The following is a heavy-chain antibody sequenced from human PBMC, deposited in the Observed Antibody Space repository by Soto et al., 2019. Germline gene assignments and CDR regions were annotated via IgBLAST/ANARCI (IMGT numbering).Heavy chain of an antibody. Sequence: EVQLLESGGGLVQWGGSLRLSCAASGFTFSTYAMNWVRQAPGKGLEWVSVISGSGLSTYYADSVKGRFTISRDNSKNTLYLQMNDLRAVDSAVYYCAKDQGFGNLGLEYFHHWGQGSLVTVSS. CDR3: AKDQGFGNLGLEYFHH. CDR2: ISGSGLST. J-gene: IGHJ1*01. V-gene: IGHV3-23*01. CDR1: GFTFSTYA. D-gene: IGHD3-10*01.